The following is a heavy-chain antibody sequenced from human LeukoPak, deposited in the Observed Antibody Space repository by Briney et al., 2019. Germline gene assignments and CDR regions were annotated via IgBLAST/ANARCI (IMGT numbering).Heavy chain of an antibody. CDR3: AKDHLPYNSGWPPGRYYYYYYMDV. V-gene: IGHV1-69*13. CDR2: IIPIFGTA. Sequence: SVKVSCKASGCTFSRFGISWVRQAPGQGLEWMGGIIPIFGTASYAQKFQGRVTITADESTSTAYMELSSLRSEDTAVYYCAKDHLPYNSGWPPGRYYYYYYMDVWGKGTTVTVSS. D-gene: IGHD6-19*01. J-gene: IGHJ6*03. CDR1: GCTFSRFG.